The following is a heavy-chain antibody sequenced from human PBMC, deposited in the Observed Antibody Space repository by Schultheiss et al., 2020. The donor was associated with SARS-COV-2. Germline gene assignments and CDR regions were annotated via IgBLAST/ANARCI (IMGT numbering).Heavy chain of an antibody. Sequence: SGPTLVKPTETLTLTCTFSGFSLNTYGVGVGWIRQPPGKALEWLALIYWDDDKRYSPSLKSRLTITKDTSKNQVVLTMTNMDPVDTATYYCAHRQVRQQLVRGYFQHWGQGTLVTVSS. CDR3: AHRQVRQQLVRGYFQH. CDR1: GFSLNTYGVG. J-gene: IGHJ1*01. CDR2: IYWDDDK. D-gene: IGHD6-13*01. V-gene: IGHV2-5*02.